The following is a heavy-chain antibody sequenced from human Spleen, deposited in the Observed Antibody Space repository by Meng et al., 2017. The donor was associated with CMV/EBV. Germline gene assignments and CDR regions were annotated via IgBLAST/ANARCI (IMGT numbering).Heavy chain of an antibody. CDR2: TYYRSQWFN. CDR1: GDSVSSNTAA. CDR3: ARGGMDV. Sequence: TLSLTCAISGDSVSSNTAAWDWIRQSPSRGLEWLGTTYYRSQWFNDYAVSMKSRITINPDTSKNQFSLELNSVTPEDTAVYFCARGGMDVWGQGTTVTVSS. V-gene: IGHV6-1*01. J-gene: IGHJ6*02.